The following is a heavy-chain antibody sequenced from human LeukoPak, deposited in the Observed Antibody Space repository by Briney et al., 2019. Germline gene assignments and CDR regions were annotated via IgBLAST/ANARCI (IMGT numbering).Heavy chain of an antibody. V-gene: IGHV3-23*01. Sequence: PGGSLRLSCAASGFTFSSYAMSWVRQAPGKGLEWVSAISGSGGSTYYADSVKGRFSISRDNSKNTLYLQMNSLRAEDTAVYYCAKGRRDGYSLDAFDIWAKGQWSPSLQ. CDR1: GFTFSSYA. J-gene: IGHJ3*02. CDR3: AKGRRDGYSLDAFDI. D-gene: IGHD5-24*01. CDR2: ISGSGGST.